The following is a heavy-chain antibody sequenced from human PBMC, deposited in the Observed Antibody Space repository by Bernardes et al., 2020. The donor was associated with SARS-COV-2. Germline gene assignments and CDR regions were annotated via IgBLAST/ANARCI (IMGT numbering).Heavy chain of an antibody. Sequence: GSLKLCYTDSRFTFGDYAMSWVRQVQGKGLDGVSIISDSGGNTYYADSVKGRFTISRDNSKSTLDLQMSSLRAEDTALYYCANLRGSGTYYDAPWWGQGTLVTVSS. V-gene: IGHV3-23*01. CDR1: RFTFGDYA. CDR3: ANLRGSGTYYDAPW. D-gene: IGHD3-10*01. CDR2: ISDSGGNT. J-gene: IGHJ4*02.